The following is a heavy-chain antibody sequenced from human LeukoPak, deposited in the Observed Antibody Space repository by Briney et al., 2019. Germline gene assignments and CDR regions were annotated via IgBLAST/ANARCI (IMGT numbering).Heavy chain of an antibody. J-gene: IGHJ4*02. D-gene: IGHD7-27*01. V-gene: IGHV3-23*01. CDR2: IGNTET. CDR1: GFTFDTFA. CDR3: ARDGQAFNSNWDYFEY. Sequence: GGSLRLSCIASGFTFDTFAMSWVRQAPGKGLEWVSGIGNTETYYADSVKGRFTISRDNSKSTIYLHMNNLRAEDTALYYCARDGQAFNSNWDYFEYWGQGTPVTVSS.